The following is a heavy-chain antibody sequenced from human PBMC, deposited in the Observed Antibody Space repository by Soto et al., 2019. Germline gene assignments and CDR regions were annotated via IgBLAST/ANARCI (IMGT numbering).Heavy chain of an antibody. D-gene: IGHD3-9*01. Sequence: ASVKVSCKASGYTFTSYGISWVRQAPGQGLEWMGWISAYNGNTNYAQKLQGRVTMTTDTSTSTAYMELRSLRSDDTAVYYCARLYYDILPGVIDPWGQGTLVTVFS. CDR2: ISAYNGNT. CDR1: GYTFTSYG. CDR3: ARLYYDILPGVIDP. V-gene: IGHV1-18*01. J-gene: IGHJ5*02.